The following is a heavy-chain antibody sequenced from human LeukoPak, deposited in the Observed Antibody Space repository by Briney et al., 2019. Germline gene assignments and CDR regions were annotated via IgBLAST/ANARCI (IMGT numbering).Heavy chain of an antibody. V-gene: IGHV3-23*01. D-gene: IGHD5-18*01. CDR3: AKGRGYGYLPDAFDI. Sequence: PGGSLRLSCAASGFTFSSYAMSWVRQAPGKGLEWVSAISGSGGSTYYTDSVKGRFTISRDNSKNTLYLQMNSLRAEDTAVYYCAKGRGYGYLPDAFDIWGQGTMVTVSS. J-gene: IGHJ3*02. CDR2: ISGSGGST. CDR1: GFTFSSYA.